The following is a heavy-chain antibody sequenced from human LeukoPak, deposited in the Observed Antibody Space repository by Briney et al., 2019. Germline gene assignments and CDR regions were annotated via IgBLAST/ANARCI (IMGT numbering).Heavy chain of an antibody. CDR2: IRYDGSNK. J-gene: IGHJ4*02. D-gene: IGHD1-26*01. V-gene: IGHV3-30*02. CDR1: GFTFISYG. Sequence: GGSLRLSCAASGFTFISYGMHWVRQAPGKGLEWVAFIRYDGSNKYYADSVKGRFTISRDNSKNTLYLQMKSLRAEDTAVYYCAKIKLTRGAYSGYFDYWGQGTLVTVSS. CDR3: AKIKLTRGAYSGYFDY.